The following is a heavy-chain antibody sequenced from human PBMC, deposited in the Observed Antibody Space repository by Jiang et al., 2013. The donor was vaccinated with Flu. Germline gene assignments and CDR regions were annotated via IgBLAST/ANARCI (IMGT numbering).Heavy chain of an antibody. CDR1: GYTFSSYA. V-gene: IGHV1-3*04. CDR3: ASSHLYYYYYGMDV. J-gene: IGHJ6*02. CDR2: INTGNGDT. Sequence: ASVKVSCKTSGYTFSSYAVYWVRQAPGHRLEYMGWINTGNGDTKYSQKFQGRVTITRDTSASTAYMELSSLRSEDTAVYYCASSHLYYYYYGMDVWGQGTTVTVSS.